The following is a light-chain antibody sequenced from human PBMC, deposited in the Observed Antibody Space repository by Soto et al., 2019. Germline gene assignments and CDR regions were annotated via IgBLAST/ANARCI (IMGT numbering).Light chain of an antibody. CDR3: QQYGTSPQT. V-gene: IGKV3-20*01. CDR2: GAS. CDR1: QTVSSSY. J-gene: IGKJ1*01. Sequence: EIVLTQSPGTLSLSPGERATLSCRASQTVSSSYLAWYQQKPGQAPRLLIYGASSRAIGIPDRFSGSGSGTAFPLTIRRLEPEDFAVYYCQQYGTSPQTFGQGTKVDIK.